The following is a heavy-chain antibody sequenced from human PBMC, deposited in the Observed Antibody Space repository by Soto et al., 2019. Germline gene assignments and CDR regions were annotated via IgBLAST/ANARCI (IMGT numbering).Heavy chain of an antibody. Sequence: GGSMRLSCTASGLTFSNYAMSWVRQAPGKGLEFVSFISGGGGSTYSADSVKGRFTVSRDNLKNTLSLQMNSLRVEDTAVYYCVKLLRSWYGHNALDVWGQGTTVTVSS. CDR2: ISGGGGST. D-gene: IGHD4-17*01. V-gene: IGHV3-23*01. CDR1: GLTFSNYA. CDR3: VKLLRSWYGHNALDV. J-gene: IGHJ6*02.